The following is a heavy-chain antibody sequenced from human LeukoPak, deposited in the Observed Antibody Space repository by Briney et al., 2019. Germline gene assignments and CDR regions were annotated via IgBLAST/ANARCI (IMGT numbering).Heavy chain of an antibody. CDR3: AKDQNGDYYFDY. V-gene: IGHV3-23*01. CDR1: GFSFSSYA. CDR2: ISGSGGST. J-gene: IGHJ4*02. D-gene: IGHD4-17*01. Sequence: GGSLRLSCAASGFSFSSYAMSWVRQAPGKGLEWVSAISGSGGSTYYAGSVKGRFTISRDNSKNTLYLQMNSLRAEDTAVYYCAKDQNGDYYFDYWGQGTLVTVSS.